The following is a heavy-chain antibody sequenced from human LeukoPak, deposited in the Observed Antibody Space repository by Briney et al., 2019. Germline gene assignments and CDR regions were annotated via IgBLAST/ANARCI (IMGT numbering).Heavy chain of an antibody. Sequence: SETLSLTCTVSGGSISGSSYYWAWIRQSPGKGLEWIGSGFYSGSAYYNPSLKSRLTISVDTSKNQFSLDLSSVTAADAAVYYCARLRGAMTPVTSDFDYWGQGILVTVSS. D-gene: IGHD4-17*01. CDR1: GGSISGSSYY. CDR3: ARLRGAMTPVTSDFDY. CDR2: GFYSGSA. V-gene: IGHV4-39*01. J-gene: IGHJ4*02.